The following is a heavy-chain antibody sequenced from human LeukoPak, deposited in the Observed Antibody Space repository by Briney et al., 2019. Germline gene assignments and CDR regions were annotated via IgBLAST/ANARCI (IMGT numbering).Heavy chain of an antibody. J-gene: IGHJ4*02. V-gene: IGHV4-59*12. CDR1: GDSISDYY. Sequence: SETLSLTCSVSGDSISDYYWSWIRQPPGRGLEWIGSIYYSGSTNYSPSLKSRASILVDTSKNQFSLKLTSVTAADTAVYYCARDLGGRVDYWGQGTLVTVSS. CDR2: IYYSGST. D-gene: IGHD3-16*01. CDR3: ARDLGGRVDY.